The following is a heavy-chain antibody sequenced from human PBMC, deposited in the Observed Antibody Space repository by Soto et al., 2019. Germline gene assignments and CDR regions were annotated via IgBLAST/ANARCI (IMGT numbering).Heavy chain of an antibody. CDR3: AREAPYYYDSSGYYEYFDY. CDR2: ISYDGSNK. J-gene: IGHJ4*02. CDR1: GFTFSSYA. V-gene: IGHV3-30-3*01. Sequence: QVQLVESGGGVVQPGRSLRLSCAASGFTFSSYAMHWVRQAPGKGLEWVAVISYDGSNKYYADSVKGRFTISRDNSKNTLYLQMNSLRAEDTAVYYCAREAPYYYDSSGYYEYFDYWGQGTLVTVSS. D-gene: IGHD3-22*01.